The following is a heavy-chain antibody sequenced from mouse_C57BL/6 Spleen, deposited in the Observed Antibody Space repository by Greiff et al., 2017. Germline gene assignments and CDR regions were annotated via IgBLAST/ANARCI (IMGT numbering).Heavy chain of an antibody. J-gene: IGHJ3*01. CDR3: ARWEFAY. D-gene: IGHD4-1*01. CDR1: GYTFTSHW. Sequence: QVQLQQSGPELVRPGASVKISCKAPGYTFTSHWIQWVRQRPGQGLEWIGEIFPGSGSTYYNEKFKGKATLTVDTSSSTDYMQLSSLTSEDSAVYFCARWEFAYWGQGTLVTVSA. V-gene: IGHV1-56*01. CDR2: IFPGSGST.